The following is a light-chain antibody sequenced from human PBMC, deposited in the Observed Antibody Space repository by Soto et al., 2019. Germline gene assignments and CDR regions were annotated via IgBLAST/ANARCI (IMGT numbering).Light chain of an antibody. CDR2: LGS. Sequence: DIVMTQSPLSLPVTPGEPASISCRSSQSLLYGAGYMYVDWYLQKPGQPPQLLIFLGSNRASGVPGRFSRSVSGTDFTLKISRVETEDVGVYYCMQTLQTPYTFGQGTKLEIK. V-gene: IGKV2-28*01. J-gene: IGKJ2*01. CDR3: MQTLQTPYT. CDR1: QSLLYGAGYMY.